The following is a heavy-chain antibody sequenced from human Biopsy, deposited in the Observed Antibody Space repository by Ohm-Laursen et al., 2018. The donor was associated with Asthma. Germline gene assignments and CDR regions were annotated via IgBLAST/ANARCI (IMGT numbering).Heavy chain of an antibody. CDR3: VRFFAGAVYHNYVMDV. Sequence: SETLSLTWPVSGGSFRDYSWGWIRQPPGKGLEWIGEITHSGRSNYNPSLKSRVTVSIDTSKRQFSLRLHPVTAADTAVYYCVRFFAGAVYHNYVMDVWGQGTTVTVSS. CDR2: ITHSGRS. J-gene: IGHJ6*02. V-gene: IGHV4-34*01. CDR1: GGSFRDYS. D-gene: IGHD3-3*01.